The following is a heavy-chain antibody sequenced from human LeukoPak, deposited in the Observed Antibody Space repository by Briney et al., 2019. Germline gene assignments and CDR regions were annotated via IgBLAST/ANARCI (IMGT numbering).Heavy chain of an antibody. V-gene: IGHV1-46*01. Sequence: ASVKVSSKASGYTFTSNYIHWVRQAPGQGLEWMGMIYPRDGSPSYAQKFQGRVTVTRDTSTSTVHMELSGLRSEDTAVYYCARGQEGFDYWGQGTLVTVSS. CDR3: ARGQEGFDY. CDR1: GYTFTSNY. J-gene: IGHJ4*02. CDR2: IYPRDGSP.